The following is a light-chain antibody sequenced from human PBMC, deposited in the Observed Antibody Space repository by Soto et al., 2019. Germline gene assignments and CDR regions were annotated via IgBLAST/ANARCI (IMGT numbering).Light chain of an antibody. V-gene: IGKV3-15*01. CDR2: GAS. J-gene: IGKJ1*01. Sequence: EIVMTQSPVTLSVSPGERATLSCKASQSVGTYLAWYQQKPGQAPSLLIYGASTRATGVPARFSGGGSGTEFTLTISSLQSEDFAIYHCQQYDNLPPWTFGQGTKVEIK. CDR1: QSVGTY. CDR3: QQYDNLPPWT.